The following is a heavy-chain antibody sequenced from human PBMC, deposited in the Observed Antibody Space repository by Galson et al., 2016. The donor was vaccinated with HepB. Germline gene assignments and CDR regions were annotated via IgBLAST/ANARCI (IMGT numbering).Heavy chain of an antibody. D-gene: IGHD3-10*01. CDR3: ARGYYRSGSYYFDY. CDR2: IGTAGDT. Sequence: SLRLSCAASGFTFSSYDMHWVRQATGKGLEWVSAIGTAGDTYYPGSVKGRFTISRENAKNSLYLQMNSLRAGDTAVYYCARGYYRSGSYYFDYWGQGTLVTVSS. CDR1: GFTFSSYD. J-gene: IGHJ4*02. V-gene: IGHV3-13*01.